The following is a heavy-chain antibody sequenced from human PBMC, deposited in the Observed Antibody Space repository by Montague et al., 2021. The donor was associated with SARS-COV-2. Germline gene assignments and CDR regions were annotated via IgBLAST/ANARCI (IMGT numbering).Heavy chain of an antibody. CDR2: FYYTGST. D-gene: IGHD6-19*01. J-gene: IGHJ4*02. CDR3: VRDGGTGWGTFDS. CDR1: GVSITNGNYY. Sequence: SETLSLTCTVSGVSITNGNYYWSWIRQTPGKGLEWIGYFYYTGSTESNPSLKGRVTVSGDTSKNQFSLKLTSVTAADTAVYFCVRDGGTGWGTFDSWGQGILVTVSS. V-gene: IGHV4-61*01.